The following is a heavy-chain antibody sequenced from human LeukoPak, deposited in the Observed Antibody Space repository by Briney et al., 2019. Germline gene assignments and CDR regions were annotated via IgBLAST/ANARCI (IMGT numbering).Heavy chain of an antibody. D-gene: IGHD5-24*01. V-gene: IGHV1-2*02. CDR3: ARDLEMATTYYFDY. J-gene: IGHJ4*02. CDR2: INPNSGGT. CDR1: GYTFTGYY. Sequence: ASVKVSCKASGYTFTGYYMHWVRQAPGQGLEWMGWINPNSGGTSYAQKFQGRVTMTRDTSISTAYMELSRLRSDDTAVYYCARDLEMATTYYFDYWGQGTLVTVSS.